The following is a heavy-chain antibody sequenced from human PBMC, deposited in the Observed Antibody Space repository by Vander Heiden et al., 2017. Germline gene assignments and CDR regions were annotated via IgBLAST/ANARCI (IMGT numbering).Heavy chain of an antibody. J-gene: IGHJ6*02. V-gene: IGHV3-30*18. D-gene: IGHD6-13*01. CDR3: AKDRRVGIAAAGGRLYYYGMDV. CDR2: ISYDGSNK. Sequence: GLEWVAVISYDGSNKYYADSVKGRFTISRDNSKNTLYLQMNSLRAEDTAVYYCAKDRRVGIAAAGGRLYYYGMDVWGQGPTVTVSS.